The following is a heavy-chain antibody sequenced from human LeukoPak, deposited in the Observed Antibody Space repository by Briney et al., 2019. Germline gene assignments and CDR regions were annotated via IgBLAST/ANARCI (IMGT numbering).Heavy chain of an antibody. CDR3: ARVRLLWFGELLFAFDY. J-gene: IGHJ4*02. CDR1: GGSFSGYY. D-gene: IGHD3-10*01. Sequence: SETLSLTCAVYGGSFSGYYWSWIRQPPGKGLEWIGEINHSGSTNYNPSLKSRVTISVDTSKNQFSLKLSSVTAADTAVYYCARVRLLWFGELLFAFDYWGQGTLVTVSS. V-gene: IGHV4-34*01. CDR2: INHSGST.